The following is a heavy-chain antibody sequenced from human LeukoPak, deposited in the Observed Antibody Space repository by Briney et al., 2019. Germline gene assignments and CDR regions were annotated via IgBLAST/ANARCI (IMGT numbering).Heavy chain of an antibody. J-gene: IGHJ4*02. V-gene: IGHV5-51*01. Sequence: GESLKISCRGSGYRFTNYWIGWVRQMPRKGLEWMGIIYPGDSDTRYSPSFQGQVTISADKSISTAYLQWSSLKASDTAMYYCASTTREVRGWTLFYWGQGTLVTVSS. CDR3: ASTTREVRGWTLFY. CDR2: IYPGDSDT. CDR1: GYRFTNYW. D-gene: IGHD3-10*01.